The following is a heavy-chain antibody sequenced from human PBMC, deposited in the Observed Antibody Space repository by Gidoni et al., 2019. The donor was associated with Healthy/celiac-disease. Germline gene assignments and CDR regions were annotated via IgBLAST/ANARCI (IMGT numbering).Heavy chain of an antibody. CDR3: ARELGSNPASYCSSTSCYPYYMDV. CDR2: IYTSGST. Sequence: QVQLQSSRPALVKPPESLSLTCTISGGSISGYYLSCLLPPAGKGPEWIGRIYTSGSTNYNPSLKGRVTMSVDTAKNQFSLKLSSVTAADTAVYYCARELGSNPASYCSSTSCYPYYMDVWGKGTTVTVSS. V-gene: IGHV4-4*07. J-gene: IGHJ6*03. CDR1: GGSISGYY. D-gene: IGHD2-2*01.